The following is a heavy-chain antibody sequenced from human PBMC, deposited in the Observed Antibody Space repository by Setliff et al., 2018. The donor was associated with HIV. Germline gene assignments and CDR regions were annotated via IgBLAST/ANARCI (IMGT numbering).Heavy chain of an antibody. D-gene: IGHD6-13*01. CDR1: DYTFTTYW. CDR2: IYPDDSNI. Sequence: GESLKISCKALDYTFTTYWIGWVRQKPGEGLEWMGIIYPDDSNIRYNPSFQSHATISADKSIATAYLQVNDLKTSDTATYYCARRDGRSMNAFEIWGPGTMVTVSS. J-gene: IGHJ3*02. V-gene: IGHV5-51*01. CDR3: ARRDGRSMNAFEI.